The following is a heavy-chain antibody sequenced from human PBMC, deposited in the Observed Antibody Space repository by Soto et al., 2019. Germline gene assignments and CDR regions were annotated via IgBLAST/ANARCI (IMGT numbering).Heavy chain of an antibody. V-gene: IGHV4-4*02. J-gene: IGHJ5*02. CDR1: GGSISSSNW. CDR3: ARMAKLGLFQVIWFDP. CDR2: IYHSGST. Sequence: QVQLQESGPGLVKPSGTLSLTCAVSGGSISSSNWWSWVRQPPGKGLEWIGEIYHSGSTNYNPSLESRVTISVDKSKNQFSLKLSSVTAADTAVYYCARMAKLGLFQVIWFDPWGQGTLVTVSS. D-gene: IGHD3-22*01.